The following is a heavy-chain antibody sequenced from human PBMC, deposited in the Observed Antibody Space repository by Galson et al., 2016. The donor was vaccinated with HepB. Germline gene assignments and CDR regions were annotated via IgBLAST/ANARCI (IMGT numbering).Heavy chain of an antibody. CDR1: GFTFRSYG. CDR3: AAYDTGHFDY. CDR2: IWYAGSNK. Sequence: SLRLSCAASGFTFRSYGMHWVRQAPGKGLEWVAVIWYAGSNKYYGDSVKGRFTISRDTSKNTLYLQMNSLGPEETAVYYCAAYDTGHFDYWGQGTVVTVSP. V-gene: IGHV3-33*01. J-gene: IGHJ4*02. D-gene: IGHD3-9*01.